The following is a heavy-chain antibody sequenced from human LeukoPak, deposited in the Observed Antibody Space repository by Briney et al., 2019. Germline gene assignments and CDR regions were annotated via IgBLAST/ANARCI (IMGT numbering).Heavy chain of an antibody. V-gene: IGHV7-4-1*02. CDR3: ARDPEYNWNDPYYYYGMDV. D-gene: IGHD1-1*01. CDR1: GYTFTSYA. Sequence: ASVKVSCKASGYTFTSYAMNWVRQAPGQGLEWMGWINTNTGNPTYVQGFTGRFVFSLDTSVSTAYLQISSLKAEDTAVYYCARDPEYNWNDPYYYYGMDVWGQGTTVTVSS. J-gene: IGHJ6*02. CDR2: INTNTGNP.